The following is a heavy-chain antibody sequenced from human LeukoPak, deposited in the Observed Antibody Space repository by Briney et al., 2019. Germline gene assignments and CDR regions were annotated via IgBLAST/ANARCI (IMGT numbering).Heavy chain of an antibody. Sequence: PGGSLRLSCAASGFTFRSYSMNWVRQAPGKGLEWVSSISTSSSYIYYADSVKGRFTISRDNAKNLLCLQMNSLRAEDTAVYHCARDRSTNSYAEYFFDYWGQGTLVTVSS. J-gene: IGHJ4*02. CDR3: ARDRSTNSYAEYFFDY. CDR1: GFTFRSYS. V-gene: IGHV3-21*01. CDR2: ISTSSSYI. D-gene: IGHD3-16*01.